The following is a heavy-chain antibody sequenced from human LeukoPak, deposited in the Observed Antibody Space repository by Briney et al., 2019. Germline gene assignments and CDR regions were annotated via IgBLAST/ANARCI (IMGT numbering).Heavy chain of an antibody. CDR3: ARAYSGSALFDY. CDR2: IYYSGST. D-gene: IGHD6-13*01. V-gene: IGHV4-59*01. J-gene: IGHJ4*02. CDR1: GVSISSYY. Sequence: SETLSLTCTVSGVSISSYYWSWIRQPPGKGLEWIGYIYYSGSTNYNPSLKSRVTISVDTSKNQFSLKLSSVTAADTAVYYCARAYSGSALFDYWGQGTLVTVSS.